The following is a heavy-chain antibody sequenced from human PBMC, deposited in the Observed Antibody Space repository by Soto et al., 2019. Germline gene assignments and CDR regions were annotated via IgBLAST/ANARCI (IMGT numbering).Heavy chain of an antibody. Sequence: EVQLVESGGGLVKPGGSLRLSCAASGFTFSNAWMSWVRQAPGKGLEWVGRIKSKTDGGPTDYAAPVKDRFTISRDDSENTLYLQMNSLKAEDTAVYYCTTPNRIEAAGTVFLHRTHAYWGQGTLVTVSS. D-gene: IGHD6-13*01. CDR3: TTPNRIEAAGTVFLHRTHAY. CDR1: GFTFSNAW. J-gene: IGHJ4*02. V-gene: IGHV3-15*01. CDR2: IKSKTDGGPT.